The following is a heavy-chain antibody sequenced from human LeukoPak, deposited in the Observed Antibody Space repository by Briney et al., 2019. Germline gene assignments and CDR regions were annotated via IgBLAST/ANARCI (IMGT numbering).Heavy chain of an antibody. V-gene: IGHV3-7*03. CDR1: GFGCSKFL. J-gene: IGHJ4*02. CDR2: INEGGSGE. Sequence: GGSLRLSCVASGFGCSKFLMNWVRQPPGKGLEWLAKINEGGSGEHYVDSVKGRFTISRDNANNSLFLQMSSLRVEDTAVYYCASGAHWGLGTLVIVPS. CDR3: ASGAH. D-gene: IGHD4-17*01.